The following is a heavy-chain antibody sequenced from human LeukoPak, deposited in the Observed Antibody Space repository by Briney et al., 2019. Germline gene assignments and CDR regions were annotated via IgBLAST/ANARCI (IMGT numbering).Heavy chain of an antibody. CDR2: IYHSGST. Sequence: SETLSLTCTVSGYSISSGYYWGWIRQPPGKGLEWIGSIYHSGSTYYNPSLKSRVTISVDTSKNQFSLKLSSVTAADTAVYYCARHVDTMIVVVITQFDYWGQGTLVTVSS. J-gene: IGHJ4*02. V-gene: IGHV4-38-2*02. CDR1: GYSISSGYY. CDR3: ARHVDTMIVVVITQFDY. D-gene: IGHD3-22*01.